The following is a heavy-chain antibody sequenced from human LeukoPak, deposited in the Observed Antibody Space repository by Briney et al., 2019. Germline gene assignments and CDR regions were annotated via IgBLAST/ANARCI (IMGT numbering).Heavy chain of an antibody. CDR2: IYPSDSDI. J-gene: IGHJ4*02. V-gene: IGHV5-51*01. Sequence: GESLKISCQGSGYKFSSYWIAWVRQMPGKSLEWIGIIYPSDSDIRYSPSFQGQVTISADKSTNTAYLQWSSLKASDTAMFYCARAMFPLIYYYDSTGYRLGPSFDFWGQGTLVTVSS. D-gene: IGHD3-22*01. CDR3: ARAMFPLIYYYDSTGYRLGPSFDF. CDR1: GYKFSSYW.